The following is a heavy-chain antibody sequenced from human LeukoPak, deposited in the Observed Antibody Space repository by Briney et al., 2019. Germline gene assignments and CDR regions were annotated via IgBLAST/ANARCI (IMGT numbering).Heavy chain of an antibody. J-gene: IGHJ4*02. CDR3: ARGGRAGYNLEPFDY. Sequence: PSETLSLTCTVSIGFISSSTYYCAWIRQPPGKGLEWIRSIYYSGSTYYNPSLKSRVTISVDTSKNQFSLKLSSVTAADTAVYYCARGGRAGYNLEPFDYWGQGTLVTVSS. CDR1: IGFISSSTYY. D-gene: IGHD5-24*01. CDR2: IYYSGST. V-gene: IGHV4-39*07.